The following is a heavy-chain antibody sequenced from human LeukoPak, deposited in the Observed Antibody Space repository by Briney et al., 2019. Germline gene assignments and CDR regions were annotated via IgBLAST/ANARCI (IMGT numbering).Heavy chain of an antibody. CDR3: AREPTTVTTDASFDY. V-gene: IGHV3-11*04. CDR1: GFTFSDYY. Sequence: GGSLRLSCAASGFTFSDYYMSWIRQAPGKGLEWVSYTSSSGSTIYYADSVKGRFTISRDNAKNSLYLQMNSLRAEDTAVYYCAREPTTVTTDASFDYWGQGTLVTVSS. CDR2: TSSSGSTI. J-gene: IGHJ4*02. D-gene: IGHD4-17*01.